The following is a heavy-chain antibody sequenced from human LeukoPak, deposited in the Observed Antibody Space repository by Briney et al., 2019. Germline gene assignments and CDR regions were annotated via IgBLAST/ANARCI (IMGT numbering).Heavy chain of an antibody. CDR2: ITSSGSMM. CDR1: GLIFSGYY. D-gene: IGHD2-2*01. CDR3: ARVRGYCSSTSCYPYYFDY. V-gene: IGHV3-11*01. J-gene: IGHJ4*02. Sequence: AGGSLRLSCAAPGLIFSGYYMGWVRQAPGKGLEWVSYITSSGSMMYYADSVKGRFTISGDNAKNSLYVQMDSLRAEDTAIYYCARVRGYCSSTSCYPYYFDYWGRGTLVTVSS.